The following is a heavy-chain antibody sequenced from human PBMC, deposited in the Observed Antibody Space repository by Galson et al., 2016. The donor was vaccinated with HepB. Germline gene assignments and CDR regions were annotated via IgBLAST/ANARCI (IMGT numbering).Heavy chain of an antibody. Sequence: SLRLSCAASGFSFSSYTMSWVRQAPGKGLEWVSSISGSTAYVYYAESVKGRFAISRDNARNSLYLQMKSLRVEDTAVYFCVRERGALLYFFDSWGQGTPVTVSS. CDR3: VRERGALLYFFDS. D-gene: IGHD2-15*01. CDR1: GFSFSSYT. V-gene: IGHV3-21*01. J-gene: IGHJ4*02. CDR2: ISGSTAYV.